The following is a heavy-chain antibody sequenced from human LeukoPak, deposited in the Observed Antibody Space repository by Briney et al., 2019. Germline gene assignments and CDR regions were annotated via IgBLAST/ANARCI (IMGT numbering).Heavy chain of an antibody. V-gene: IGHV4-59*01. J-gene: IGHJ3*02. Sequence: SETLSLTCTVSGGSISRNSWNWIRQSPGEGLEWIGYVDYSGSMNYNPSLTSRGTISLDTSKDQFFLTLTSVTGADTAVYYCARGNRRNDYVWASYRYSGDVFDIWGQGTIVTVSS. CDR2: VDYSGSM. CDR3: ARGNRRNDYVWASYRYSGDVFDI. D-gene: IGHD3-16*02. CDR1: GGSISRNS.